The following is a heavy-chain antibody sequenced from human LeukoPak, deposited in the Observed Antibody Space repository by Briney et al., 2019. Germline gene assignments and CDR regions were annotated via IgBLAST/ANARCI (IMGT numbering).Heavy chain of an antibody. Sequence: GTSLRLSCAASAFSFSSSGMYWVRQAQGKGLEWVALIWYDGSNRYYADSVKGRFTISRDNSKNTLYLQMNSLRAEDTAVYYCARRADDASDIWGQGTMVTVSS. J-gene: IGHJ3*02. V-gene: IGHV3-33*01. CDR3: ARRADDASDI. CDR2: IWYDGSNR. CDR1: AFSFSSSG.